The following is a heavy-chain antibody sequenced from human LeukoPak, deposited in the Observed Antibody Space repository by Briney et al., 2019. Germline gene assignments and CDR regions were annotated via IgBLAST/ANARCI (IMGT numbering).Heavy chain of an antibody. CDR3: AAGQTLWNYFDS. Sequence: GSLRLSCEASEFAVTSSHMIWVRRAPGKRPEWVSVLYSGGSTYYADSVKGRFTISRDDSRNALYLQMNSLRPEDTAVYHCAAGQTLWNYFDSWGQGTLVTVSS. CDR1: EFAVTSSH. V-gene: IGHV3-66*02. CDR2: LYSGGST. J-gene: IGHJ4*02. D-gene: IGHD3-10*01.